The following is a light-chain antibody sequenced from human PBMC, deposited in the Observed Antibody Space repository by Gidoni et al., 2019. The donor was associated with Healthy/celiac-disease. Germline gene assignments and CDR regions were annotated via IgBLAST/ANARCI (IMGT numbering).Light chain of an antibody. J-gene: IGKJ1*01. CDR2: AAP. V-gene: IGKV1D-8*03. Sequence: VIWTIQSPSLLSASIGDRVTISCRISQGISSYLAWYQQKPGKAPELLIYAAPTLQSGVPSRFSGSGSGTDFTLTISCLQSEDFAAYYCRQCYSFPRTFGQGTKVEIK. CDR1: QGISSY. CDR3: RQCYSFPRT.